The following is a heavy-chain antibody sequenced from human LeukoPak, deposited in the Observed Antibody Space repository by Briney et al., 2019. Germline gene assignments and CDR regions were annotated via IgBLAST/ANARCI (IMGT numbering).Heavy chain of an antibody. CDR1: GGSISSYY. Sequence: SETLSLTCTVSGGSISSYYWSWIRQPPGKGLEWIGYIYYSGSTNYNPSLKSRVTISVDTSKNQFSLKLSSVTAADTAVYYCARRRCSSTSCYAYRVVVNWFDPWGQGTLVTVSS. J-gene: IGHJ5*02. V-gene: IGHV4-59*12. D-gene: IGHD2-2*01. CDR2: IYYSGST. CDR3: ARRRCSSTSCYAYRVVVNWFDP.